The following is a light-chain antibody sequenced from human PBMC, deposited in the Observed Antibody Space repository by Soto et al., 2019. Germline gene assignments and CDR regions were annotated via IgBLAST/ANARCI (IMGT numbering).Light chain of an antibody. CDR2: AAS. Sequence: DMEMTQSPSSLSASVGDRVTITCRASQSISNYLNWYQHKPGKVPKLLIYAASSLQSGVPTRFSGSGSGTDFTITINSLQPEDFATYYCQPSYGTPLTFGGGTKIEIK. V-gene: IGKV1-39*01. CDR3: QPSYGTPLT. CDR1: QSISNY. J-gene: IGKJ4*01.